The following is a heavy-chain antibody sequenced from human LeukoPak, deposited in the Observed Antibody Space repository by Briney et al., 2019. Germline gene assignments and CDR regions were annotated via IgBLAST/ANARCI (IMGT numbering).Heavy chain of an antibody. V-gene: IGHV4-30-2*01. D-gene: IGHD2-2*01. CDR3: ARVGIIVPAALPQFDP. CDR2: IYHSGST. Sequence: PSETLSLTCTVSGGSISSGDYYWSWIRQPPGKGLEWIGYIYHSGSTYYNPSLKSRVTISIDRSKNQFSLNLSSVTAADTAVYYCARVGIIVPAALPQFDPWGQGTLVTVSS. CDR1: GGSISSGDYY. J-gene: IGHJ5*02.